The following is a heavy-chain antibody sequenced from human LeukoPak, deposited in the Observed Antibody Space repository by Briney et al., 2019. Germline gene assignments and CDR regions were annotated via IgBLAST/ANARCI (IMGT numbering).Heavy chain of an antibody. CDR1: GGSFSGYY. D-gene: IGHD3-10*01. J-gene: IGHJ4*02. V-gene: IGHV4-34*01. CDR2: INHSGST. Sequence: SETLSLTCAVYGGSFSGYYWSWIRQPPGKGLEWIGEINHSGSTNYNPSLKSRVTISVDTSKNQFSLKLSSVTAADTAVYYCARMAALRLVRGRGSLDYWGQGTLVTVSS. CDR3: ARMAALRLVRGRGSLDY.